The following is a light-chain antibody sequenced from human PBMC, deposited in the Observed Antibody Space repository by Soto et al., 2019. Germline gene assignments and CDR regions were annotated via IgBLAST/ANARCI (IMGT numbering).Light chain of an antibody. J-gene: IGLJ3*02. CDR3: CSYAGSYTPNWV. V-gene: IGLV2-11*01. CDR1: SSDVGGYNY. Sequence: QSALTQPRSVSGSPGQSVTISCTGTSSDVGGYNYVSWYQQHPGKAPRLRIYDVSKRPSGVPDRFSGSKSGNTASLTISGLQAEDEADYYCCSYAGSYTPNWVFGGGTKVTVL. CDR2: DVS.